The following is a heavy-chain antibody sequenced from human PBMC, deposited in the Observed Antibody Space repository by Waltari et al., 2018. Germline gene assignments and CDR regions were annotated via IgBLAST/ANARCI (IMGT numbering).Heavy chain of an antibody. D-gene: IGHD3-22*01. V-gene: IGHV1-69*14. CDR3: AGGYYESSGFSFYYFYHMDV. CDR2: IIPTVGTT. J-gene: IGHJ6*03. Sequence: QVQLVQSGAEVKKPGSSVTVSCKAPGGSFASYGIRWVRQAPGQGLEWMVGIIPTVGTTNYAQKFQGRVTINADKSTSTAYMHLTSLRSEDAAVYYCAGGYYESSGFSFYYFYHMDVWGKGTTVTVSS. CDR1: GGSFASYG.